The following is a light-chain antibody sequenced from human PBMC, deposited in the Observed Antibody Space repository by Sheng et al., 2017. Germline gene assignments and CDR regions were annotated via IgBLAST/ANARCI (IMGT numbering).Light chain of an antibody. CDR3: QQYDKWPLT. J-gene: IGKJ4*01. V-gene: IGKV3-15*01. CDR2: GAS. CDR1: QSVSSN. Sequence: EIVMTQSPATLSVSPGERATLSCRASQSVSSNLAWYQQKPGQAPRLLTKGASTRAAGIPDRFSGSGSGTEFTLTISSLQSEDVAVYYCQQYDKWPLTFGGGTKVEIK.